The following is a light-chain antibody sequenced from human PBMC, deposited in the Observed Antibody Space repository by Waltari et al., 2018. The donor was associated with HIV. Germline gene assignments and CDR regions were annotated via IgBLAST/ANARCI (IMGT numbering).Light chain of an antibody. CDR1: SSDVGGYNY. V-gene: IGLV2-14*01. Sequence: QSALTQPASVSGSPGQSITISCTGTSSDVGGYNYVSWYQQHPGKAPKLMIYEVSNRPSGVSERFSGSKSGNTASLTISGLQAEDEADYYCSSYTSSSTPVVFGGGTNLTVL. CDR3: SSYTSSSTPVV. CDR2: EVS. J-gene: IGLJ2*01.